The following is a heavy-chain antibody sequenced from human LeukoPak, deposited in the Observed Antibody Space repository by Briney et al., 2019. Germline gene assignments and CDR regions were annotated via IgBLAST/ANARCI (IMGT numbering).Heavy chain of an antibody. D-gene: IGHD3-16*01. CDR3: ARGDKGGVIDY. J-gene: IGHJ4*02. CDR2: INPNSGGT. V-gene: IGHV1-2*02. Sequence: ASVKVSCKASGYTFTSYGISWVRQAPGQGLEWMGWINPNSGGTNYAQKFQGRVTMTRDTSISTAYMELSRLRSDDTAVYYCARGDKGGVIDYWGQGTLVTVSS. CDR1: GYTFTSYG.